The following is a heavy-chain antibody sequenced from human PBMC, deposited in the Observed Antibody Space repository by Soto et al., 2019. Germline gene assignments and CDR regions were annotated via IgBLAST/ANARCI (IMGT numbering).Heavy chain of an antibody. CDR1: GGTSTRYA. CDR2: IVPMFGTS. CDR3: NRGSEYDFWSGYL. Sequence: QERLVQSGAEVRKPGSSVKVSCKVTGGTSTRYAINWVRQAPGQWLEWMGGIVPMFGTSKYAQKFQGRVTITADTSTNIAYIELRSLRSEDTSVYYCNRGSEYDFWSGYLWVQGTLVSVSS. V-gene: IGHV1-69*06. D-gene: IGHD3-3*01. J-gene: IGHJ4*02.